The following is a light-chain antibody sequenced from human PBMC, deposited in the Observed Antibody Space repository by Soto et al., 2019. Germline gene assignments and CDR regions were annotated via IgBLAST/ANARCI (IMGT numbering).Light chain of an antibody. CDR3: QTRSNWPLT. Sequence: EIVLTQSPATLSLSPGERATLSCRTSQSVGRNLAWYQQKPGQAPRLLMYDTSNRATGIPARFSGSGSGTDFTRTINTLEPEDFGVYYCQTRSNWPLTFGGGTKVEIK. V-gene: IGKV3-11*01. CDR2: DTS. CDR1: QSVGRN. J-gene: IGKJ4*01.